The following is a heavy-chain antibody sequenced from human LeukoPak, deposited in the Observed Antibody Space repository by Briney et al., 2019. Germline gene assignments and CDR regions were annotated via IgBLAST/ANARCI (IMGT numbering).Heavy chain of an antibody. CDR2: INPNSGGT. CDR1: GYTFTGYY. V-gene: IGHV1-2*02. J-gene: IGHJ5*02. Sequence: ASVKVSCKASGYTFTGYYMHWVRQAPGQGLEWMGWINPNSGGTNYAQKFQGRVTMTRDTSISTAYMELSRLRSDDTAVYYCARVWSDCNSTSCYSRPFDPWGQGTLVTVSS. D-gene: IGHD2-2*01. CDR3: ARVWSDCNSTSCYSRPFDP.